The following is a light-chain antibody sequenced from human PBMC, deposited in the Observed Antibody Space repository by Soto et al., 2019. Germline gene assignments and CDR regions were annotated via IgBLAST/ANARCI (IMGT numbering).Light chain of an antibody. CDR3: QQYNSYPWT. J-gene: IGKJ1*01. CDR1: QSISSW. CDR2: HAY. V-gene: IGKV1-5*01. Sequence: DIQMTQSPSTLSASVGDRVTVTGRASQSISSWLAWYQQKPGKAPKLLIYHAYSLESGVPSRFSGSGSGTEVTLTINSLQPDDFATYYCQQYNSYPWTCGQGTQVDIK.